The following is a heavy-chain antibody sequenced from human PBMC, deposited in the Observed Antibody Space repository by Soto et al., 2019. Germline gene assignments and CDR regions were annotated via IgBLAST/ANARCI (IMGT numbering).Heavy chain of an antibody. J-gene: IGHJ4*02. CDR2: IYYSGST. Sequence: QVQLQESGPGLVKPSQTLSLTCTVSGGSISSGGYYCNWIRQHPGKGLEWIGYIYYSGSTYYNPSLKSRVTISVDTSKTHSSLKLPSVTAADTAVYYCARDSSGYYHFDSWGQGTLVTVSS. CDR1: GGSISSGGYY. D-gene: IGHD3-22*01. CDR3: ARDSSGYYHFDS. V-gene: IGHV4-31*03.